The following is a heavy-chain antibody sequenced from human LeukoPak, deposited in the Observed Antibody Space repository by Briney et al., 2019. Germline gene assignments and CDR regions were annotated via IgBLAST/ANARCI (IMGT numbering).Heavy chain of an antibody. J-gene: IGHJ4*02. CDR1: GLSVSSKY. Sequence: GGSLRLSCAASGLSVSSKYMNWVRQAPGKGLEWVSLLYSGGSTYYADSVKGRFTISRDSSKNTVYLQMNSLRAEDTAVYYCARGSSSSFDYWGQGTLVTVSS. CDR3: ARGSSSSFDY. V-gene: IGHV3-53*01. CDR2: LYSGGST. D-gene: IGHD6-13*01.